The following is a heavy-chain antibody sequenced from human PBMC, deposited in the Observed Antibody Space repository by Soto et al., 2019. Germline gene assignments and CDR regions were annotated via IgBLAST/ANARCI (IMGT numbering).Heavy chain of an antibody. CDR3: ATEGVRASVTPYNWFDP. D-gene: IGHD4-17*01. J-gene: IGHJ5*02. V-gene: IGHV1-24*01. CDR2: FDPEDGET. Sequence: ASVKVSCKVSGYTLTELSMHWMRQAPGKGLEWMGGFDPEDGETIYAQKFQGRVTMTEDTSTDTAYMELSSLRSEDTAVYYCATEGVRASVTPYNWFDPWGQGTLVTVSS. CDR1: GYTLTELS.